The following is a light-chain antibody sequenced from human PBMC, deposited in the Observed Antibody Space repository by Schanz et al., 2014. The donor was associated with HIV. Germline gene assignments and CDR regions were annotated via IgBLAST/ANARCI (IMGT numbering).Light chain of an antibody. J-gene: IGLJ3*02. CDR1: SSDVGGYNY. CDR3: SSYAATSNVL. V-gene: IGLV2-14*01. CDR2: DVT. Sequence: QSALTQPASVSGSPGQSITISCTGTSSDVGGYNYVSWYQQHPGKAPKLMIYDVTKRPSGVSDRFSASKSGNTASLTISGLQAEDEADYYCSSYAATSNVLFGGGTKLTVL.